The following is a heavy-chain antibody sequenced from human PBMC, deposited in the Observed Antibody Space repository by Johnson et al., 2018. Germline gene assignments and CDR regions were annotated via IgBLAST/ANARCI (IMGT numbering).Heavy chain of an antibody. J-gene: IGHJ3*02. CDR2: IRSNAYGGKT. CDR1: GFTFGDYA. Sequence: VQLVQSGGGLVQPGRSLRLSCTASGFTFGDYAMSWFRQAPGKGLEWVSFIRSNAYGGKTEYAASVKGRFPISRDDSKRIAYLQMNSLKTEDTAVYYCTKGRCPADDAFDIWGQGTMVTVSS. CDR3: TKGRCPADDAFDI. D-gene: IGHD6-19*01. V-gene: IGHV3-49*03.